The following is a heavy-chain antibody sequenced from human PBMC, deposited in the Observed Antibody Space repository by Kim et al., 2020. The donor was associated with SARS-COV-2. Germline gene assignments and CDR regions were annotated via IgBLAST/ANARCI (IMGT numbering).Heavy chain of an antibody. CDR1: GGSFSGYY. V-gene: IGHV4-34*01. J-gene: IGHJ4*02. Sequence: SETLSLTCAVYGGSFSGYYWSWIRQPPGKGLEWIGEINHSGSTNYNPSLKSRVTISVDTSKNQFSLKLSSVTAADTAVYYCARGGLSYYDFWSGYPYWGQGTLVTVSS. D-gene: IGHD3-3*01. CDR2: INHSGST. CDR3: ARGGLSYYDFWSGYPY.